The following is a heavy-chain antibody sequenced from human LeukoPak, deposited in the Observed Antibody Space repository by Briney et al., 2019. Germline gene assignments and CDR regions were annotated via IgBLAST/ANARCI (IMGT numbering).Heavy chain of an antibody. D-gene: IGHD3-22*01. CDR2: INAGNGNT. CDR1: GYTFTSYA. Sequence: ASVKVSCKASGYTFTSYAMHWVRQAPGQRLEWMGWINAGNGNTKYSQKFQGRVTIIRDTSASTAYMELSSLRSEDTAVYYCARDIRLYYDSSGYSPVFDYWGQGTLVTVSS. J-gene: IGHJ4*02. V-gene: IGHV1-3*01. CDR3: ARDIRLYYDSSGYSPVFDY.